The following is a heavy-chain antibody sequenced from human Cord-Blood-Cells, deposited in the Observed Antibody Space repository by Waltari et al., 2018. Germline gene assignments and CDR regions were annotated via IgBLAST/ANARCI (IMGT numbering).Heavy chain of an antibody. V-gene: IGHV3-23*01. CDR3: AKAARRSGSYSYYYYGMDV. CDR2: ISGSGGST. D-gene: IGHD3-10*01. Sequence: EVQLLESGGGLVQPGGSLRLSCAASGFTFSSYAMSWVRQAPGEGLEWVSAISGSGGSTYYADSVKGRFTISRDNSKNTLYLQMNSLRAEDTAVYYCAKAARRSGSYSYYYYGMDVWGQGTTVTVSS. J-gene: IGHJ6*02. CDR1: GFTFSSYA.